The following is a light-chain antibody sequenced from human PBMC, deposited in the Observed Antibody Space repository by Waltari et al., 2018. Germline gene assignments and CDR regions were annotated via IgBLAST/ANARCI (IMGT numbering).Light chain of an antibody. CDR2: GAS. CDR3: QQYGSSPWT. J-gene: IGKJ1*01. CDR1: QSVTNTY. V-gene: IGKV3-20*01. Sequence: EIVLTQSPGTLSLSPGERATLSCRASQSVTNTYLAWYQQSPGLAPRLLIYGASSRATGIPDRFSGSGSGTDFIRTISRLEPEDFAVYYCQQYGSSPWTFGQGTKVEL.